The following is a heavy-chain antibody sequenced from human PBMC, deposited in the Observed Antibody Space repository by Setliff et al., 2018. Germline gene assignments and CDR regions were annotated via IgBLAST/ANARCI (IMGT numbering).Heavy chain of an antibody. Sequence: TGGSLRLSCAASGFTFNDYGLTWLRRVPGKGLEWVSSISPSSSHIYYADSAEGRFTISRDNARNTVYLQMNSLRAEDTAVYYCARDREGDGNYYMDVWGKGTTVTVSS. CDR2: ISPSSSHI. V-gene: IGHV3-21*01. J-gene: IGHJ6*03. CDR3: ARDREGDGNYYMDV. CDR1: GFTFNDYG. D-gene: IGHD1-1*01.